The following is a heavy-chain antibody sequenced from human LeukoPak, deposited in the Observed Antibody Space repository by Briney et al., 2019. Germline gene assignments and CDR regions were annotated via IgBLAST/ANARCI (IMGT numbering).Heavy chain of an antibody. CDR1: GFTFSSYS. D-gene: IGHD3-10*01. CDR2: ISSSSSYI. Sequence: GGSLRLSCAASGFTFSSYSMNWVRQAPGKGLEWVSSISSSSSYIYYADSVRGRFTISRDNAKNSLYLQMNSLGAEDTAVYYCARRSGVRGVIITEGSYYFDYWGQGTLVTVSS. J-gene: IGHJ4*02. CDR3: ARRSGVRGVIITEGSYYFDY. V-gene: IGHV3-21*01.